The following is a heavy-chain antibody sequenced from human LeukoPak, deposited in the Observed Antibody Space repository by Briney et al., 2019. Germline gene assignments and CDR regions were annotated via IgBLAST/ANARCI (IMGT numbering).Heavy chain of an antibody. Sequence: SVKVSCKASGGTFSSYAISWVRQAPGQGLEWMGGIIPIFGTANYAQKFQGRVTVTTDESTSTAYMELSSLRSEDTAVYYCARDEDGVDWFDPWGQGTLVTVSS. J-gene: IGHJ5*02. V-gene: IGHV1-69*05. CDR2: IIPIFGTA. CDR3: ARDEDGVDWFDP. CDR1: GGTFSSYA. D-gene: IGHD2-2*01.